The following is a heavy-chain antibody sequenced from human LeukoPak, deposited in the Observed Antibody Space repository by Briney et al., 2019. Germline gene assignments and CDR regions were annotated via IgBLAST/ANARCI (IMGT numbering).Heavy chain of an antibody. J-gene: IGHJ5*02. CDR1: GFTFSDYY. CDR3: ARDYGSGSYLENWFDP. Sequence: GGSLRLSCAASGFTFSDYYMSWIRQAPGKGLEWVSYISSSGYTNYADSVKGRFTISRDNAKNSLYLQMNSLRAEDTAVYYCARDYGSGSYLENWFDPWGQGTLVTVSS. V-gene: IGHV3-11*06. CDR2: ISSSGYT. D-gene: IGHD3-10*01.